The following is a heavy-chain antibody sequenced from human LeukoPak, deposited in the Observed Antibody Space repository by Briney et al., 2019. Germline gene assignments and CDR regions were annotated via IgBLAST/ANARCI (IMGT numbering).Heavy chain of an antibody. V-gene: IGHV1-18*01. CDR1: GYTFTSYG. J-gene: IGHJ4*02. D-gene: IGHD2-2*01. Sequence: ASVKVSCKASGYTFTSYGISWVRQAPGQGLEWMGWISAYNGNTNYAQKLQGRVTITTDTSTSTAYMELRSLRSDDTAVYYCAREGDNIVVVPAAIGIDTYFDYWGQGTLVTVSS. CDR3: AREGDNIVVVPAAIGIDTYFDY. CDR2: ISAYNGNT.